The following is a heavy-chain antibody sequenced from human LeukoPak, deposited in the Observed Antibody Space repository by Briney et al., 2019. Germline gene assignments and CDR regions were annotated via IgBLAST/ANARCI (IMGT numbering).Heavy chain of an antibody. CDR1: GGSFSGYY. V-gene: IGHV4-34*01. CDR3: AMAYGSGSYQVY. J-gene: IGHJ4*02. CDR2: INHSGST. Sequence: SETLSLTCAVYGGSFSGYYWSWVRQPPGKGLEWIGEINHSGSTNYNPSLKSRVTISVDTSKNQFSLRLSSVTAADTAVYYCAMAYGSGSYQVYWGQGTLVTVSS. D-gene: IGHD3-10*01.